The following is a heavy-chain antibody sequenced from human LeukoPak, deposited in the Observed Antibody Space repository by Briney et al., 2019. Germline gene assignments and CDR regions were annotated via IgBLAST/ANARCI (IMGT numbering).Heavy chain of an antibody. CDR1: GGTFSSYT. Sequence: GASVKVSCKASGGTFSSYTISWVRQAPGQGLEWMGRIIPILGIANYAQKFQGRVTITADKSTSTAYMELSSLRSEDTAVYYCARDDYGAYLGYLMDVWGQGTTVTVSS. CDR3: ARDDYGAYLGYLMDV. J-gene: IGHJ6*02. CDR2: IIPILGIA. D-gene: IGHD4-17*01. V-gene: IGHV1-69*04.